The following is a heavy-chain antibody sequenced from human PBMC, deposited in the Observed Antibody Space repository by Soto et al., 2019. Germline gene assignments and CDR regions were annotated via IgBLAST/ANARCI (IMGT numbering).Heavy chain of an antibody. CDR1: GFTFSTYW. CDR2: IKSDGSST. CDR3: ARSDWFDT. V-gene: IGHV3-74*01. Sequence: GGSLRLSCAASGFTFSTYWMHWVRQAPGKGLVWVSRIKSDGSSTSYADSVKGRFTISRDNAENTLYLQMNSLRVEDTAVYYCARSDWFDTWGQGTLVTVSS. J-gene: IGHJ5*02.